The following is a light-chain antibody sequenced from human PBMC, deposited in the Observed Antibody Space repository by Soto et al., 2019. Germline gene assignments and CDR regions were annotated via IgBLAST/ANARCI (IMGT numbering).Light chain of an antibody. Sequence: QSVLTQPASVSGSLGQSITISCTGTSSDVGGSNYVSWYQQFPGKAPKLMISDVTNRPSGVSNRFSGSKSGNTASLTISGLQAEDEADYYCSPYTSSNSNVFGTGTKVTVL. J-gene: IGLJ1*01. CDR2: DVT. V-gene: IGLV2-14*01. CDR3: SPYTSSNSNV. CDR1: SSDVGGSNY.